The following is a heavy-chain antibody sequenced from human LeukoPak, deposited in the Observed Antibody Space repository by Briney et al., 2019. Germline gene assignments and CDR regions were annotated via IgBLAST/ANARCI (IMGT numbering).Heavy chain of an antibody. CDR2: IKQDGSEK. V-gene: IGHV3-7*04. Sequence: GGSLRLSCAASGFTFSTYWMSWVRQAPGKGLEWVANIKQDGSEKYYVDSVKGRSTISRDNAKNSLFLQMNSLRAEDTAVYYCARPGDGYNWGRFDYWGQGTLVTVSS. D-gene: IGHD5-24*01. J-gene: IGHJ4*02. CDR1: GFTFSTYW. CDR3: ARPGDGYNWGRFDY.